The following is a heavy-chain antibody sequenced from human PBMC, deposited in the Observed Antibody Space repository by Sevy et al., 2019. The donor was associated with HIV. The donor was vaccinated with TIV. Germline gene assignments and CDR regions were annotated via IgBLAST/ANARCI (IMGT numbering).Heavy chain of an antibody. CDR1: GFTFRNYA. J-gene: IGHJ4*02. Sequence: GGSLRLSCEASGFTFRNYAMSWVRQAPGKGLEWVSGIIGSGDNTYYADSVKGRFTVSRDNSKNPLYVQMNSVRAEDKAVCYCAKGVSWMVLGGYFGYWGQGTPVTGSS. D-gene: IGHD6-19*01. V-gene: IGHV3-23*01. CDR2: IIGSGDNT. CDR3: AKGVSWMVLGGYFGY.